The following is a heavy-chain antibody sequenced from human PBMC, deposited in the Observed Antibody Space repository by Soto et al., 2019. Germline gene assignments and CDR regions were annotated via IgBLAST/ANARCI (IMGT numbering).Heavy chain of an antibody. Sequence: SETLSLTCTVSGGSISSYYWSWIRPPPGKGLEWIGYIYYSGSTNYNPSLKSRVTISVDTSKNQFSLKLSSVTAADTAVYYCARELFGRSVWFDPWGQGTLVTVSS. CDR2: IYYSGST. V-gene: IGHV4-59*01. CDR1: GGSISSYY. J-gene: IGHJ5*02. D-gene: IGHD3-10*01. CDR3: ARELFGRSVWFDP.